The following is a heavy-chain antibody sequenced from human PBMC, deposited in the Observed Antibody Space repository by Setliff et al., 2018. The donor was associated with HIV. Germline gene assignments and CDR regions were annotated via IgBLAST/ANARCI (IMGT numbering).Heavy chain of an antibody. Sequence: SETLSLTCAVYNGSFSGYYWTWIRQPPGKGLEWIGEINHSGSTNYSPSLKSRVTISVDASRNQFSLRLSSVTAADRAVYYCAAWGPRYSYAPYFFDSWGQGTLVTVSS. J-gene: IGHJ4*02. D-gene: IGHD5-18*01. CDR3: AAWGPRYSYAPYFFDS. CDR1: NGSFSGYY. CDR2: INHSGST. V-gene: IGHV4-34*01.